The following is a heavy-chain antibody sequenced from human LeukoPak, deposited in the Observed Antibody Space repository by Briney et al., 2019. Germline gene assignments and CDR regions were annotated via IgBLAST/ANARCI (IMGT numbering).Heavy chain of an antibody. J-gene: IGHJ4*02. CDR1: GGTFSSYA. D-gene: IGHD3-3*01. Sequence: GASVKVSCKASGGTFSSYAISWVRQAPGQGLEWMGGIIPIFGTANYAQKFQGRVTITADKSTNTAYMEMNNLRFEDTAVYYCARHSSRGQYYAFDFWGQGALVTVSP. V-gene: IGHV1-69*06. CDR2: IIPIFGTA. CDR3: ARHSSRGQYYAFDF.